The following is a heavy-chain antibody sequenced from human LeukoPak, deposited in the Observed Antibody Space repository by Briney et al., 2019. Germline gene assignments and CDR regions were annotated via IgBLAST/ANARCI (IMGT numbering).Heavy chain of an antibody. Sequence: ASVKVSCKASGYTFTSYDINWVRQATGQGLEWMGWMNPNSANTGYAQKFQGRVTITTDESTSTAYMELSSLRSEDTAVYYCARDPAYSSGWYRFDPWGQGTLVTVSS. CDR3: ARDPAYSSGWYRFDP. J-gene: IGHJ5*02. V-gene: IGHV1-8*03. D-gene: IGHD6-19*01. CDR2: MNPNSANT. CDR1: GYTFTSYD.